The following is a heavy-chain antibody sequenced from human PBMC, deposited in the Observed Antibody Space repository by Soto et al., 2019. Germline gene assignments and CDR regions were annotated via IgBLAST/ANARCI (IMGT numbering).Heavy chain of an antibody. CDR3: ARDLWGYCGTDCYPLDV. CDR1: GGSISGYY. CDR2: MYNTGST. D-gene: IGHD2-21*02. J-gene: IGHJ6*02. Sequence: SETLSLTCTVSGGSISGYYWSWIRQPPGKGLEWIGYMYNTGSTFYNPSFKSRVTISVDTSKSQFSLRLNSVTAADTAVYYCARDLWGYCGTDCYPLDVWGQGTTVTVSS. V-gene: IGHV4-59*01.